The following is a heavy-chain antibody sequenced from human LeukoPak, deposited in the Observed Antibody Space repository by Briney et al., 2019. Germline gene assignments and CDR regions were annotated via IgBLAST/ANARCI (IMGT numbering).Heavy chain of an antibody. Sequence: VASVKVSCKASGYTFTGYYMHWVRQAPAQGLEWMGWINPNSGGTNYAQKFQGRGTMTRETSISTAYMDLSRLRSDDTAVYYCARGQGAFDYWGQGTLVTVSS. CDR2: INPNSGGT. CDR3: ARGQGAFDY. J-gene: IGHJ4*02. CDR1: GYTFTGYY. V-gene: IGHV1-2*02.